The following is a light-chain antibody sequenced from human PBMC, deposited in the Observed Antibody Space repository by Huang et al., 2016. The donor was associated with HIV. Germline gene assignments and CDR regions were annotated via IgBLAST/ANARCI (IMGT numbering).Light chain of an antibody. J-gene: IGKJ1*01. CDR1: QSRSSQ. Sequence: TLALAAGDRVTLACRDSQSRSSQLAWYQQKRGQAPRLLIYGVSTRATDIPARFSGSGSGTDFTLTINSLQSEEFATYYCQQYNDWPLTFGQGTEVEIK. CDR2: GVS. CDR3: QQYNDWPLT. V-gene: IGKV3-15*01.